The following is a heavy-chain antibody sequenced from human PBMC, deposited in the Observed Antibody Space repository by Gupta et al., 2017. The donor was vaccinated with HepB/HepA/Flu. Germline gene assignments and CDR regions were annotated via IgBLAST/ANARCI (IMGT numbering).Heavy chain of an antibody. CDR3: AKTVDYGGLTGMDY. Sequence: EVHLLESGGGLIQPGGSLRLSCAASAFPFSSSAMNWVRQPPGKGLGWGSLISGSGSRRNHADSVRGRFTISRDNANNTLYLQMNSLRADDTAVYYCAKTVDYGGLTGMDYWGQGIPVTVSS. CDR2: ISGSGSRR. D-gene: IGHD4-23*01. J-gene: IGHJ4*02. CDR1: AFPFSSSA. V-gene: IGHV3-23*01.